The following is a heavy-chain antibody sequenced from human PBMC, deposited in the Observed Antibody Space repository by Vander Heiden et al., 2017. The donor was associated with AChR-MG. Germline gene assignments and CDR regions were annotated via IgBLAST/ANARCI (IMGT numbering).Heavy chain of an antibody. V-gene: IGHV1-46*03. CDR3: ARELTGSFYFDF. D-gene: IGHD1-26*01. J-gene: IGHJ4*02. CDR1: GFTFTPYT. Sequence: QVQLVQSGAEVTKPGASLTVSCKTSGFTFTPYTMHWVRQAPGQGLEWVGTINPSLDSTHYAQKFQGRVRMTRDTSTKTVYMDMTSLRPEDTAVYFCARELTGSFYFDFWGQGSLVTVSS. CDR2: INPSLDST.